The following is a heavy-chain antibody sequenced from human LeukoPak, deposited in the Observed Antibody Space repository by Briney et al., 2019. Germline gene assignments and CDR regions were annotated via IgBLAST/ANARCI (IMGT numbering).Heavy chain of an antibody. J-gene: IGHJ4*02. CDR3: ARTYYYGSGSYYRDY. CDR2: IYYSGST. V-gene: IGHV4-59*08. D-gene: IGHD3-10*01. CDR1: GGSISGYY. Sequence: SETLSLTCTVSGGSISGYYWSWIRQPPGKGLEWIGHIYYSGSTNYNPSLKSRVTISVDTSKNQFSLKLSSVTAADTAVYYCARTYYYGSGSYYRDYWGQGTLVTVSS.